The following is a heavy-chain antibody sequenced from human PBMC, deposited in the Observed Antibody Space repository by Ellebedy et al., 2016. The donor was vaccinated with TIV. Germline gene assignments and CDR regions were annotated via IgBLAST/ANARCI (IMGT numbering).Heavy chain of an antibody. J-gene: IGHJ4*02. CDR3: TMSTVTTQFDY. D-gene: IGHD4-17*01. Sequence: GESLKISXAASGFTFSGSAMHWVRQASGKGLEWVGRIRSKANSYATAYAASVKGRFTISRDDSKNTAYLQMNSLKTEDTAVYYCTMSTVTTQFDYWGQGTLVTVSS. CDR1: GFTFSGSA. CDR2: IRSKANSYAT. V-gene: IGHV3-73*01.